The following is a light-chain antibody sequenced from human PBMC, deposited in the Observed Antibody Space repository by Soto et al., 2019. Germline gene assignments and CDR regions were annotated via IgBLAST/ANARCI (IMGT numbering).Light chain of an antibody. CDR1: QSVKTN. J-gene: IGKJ4*01. CDR3: QQYVNLLVT. Sequence: EIVMTQSPDTLSVSPGERVTLSCRASQSVKTNLAWYQQRPGQAPRLLVYGASTRAPGIPARFYGSGFGTDFTLTISRLQSEDFAVYYCQQYVNLLVTFGGGTKVE. V-gene: IGKV3-15*01. CDR2: GAS.